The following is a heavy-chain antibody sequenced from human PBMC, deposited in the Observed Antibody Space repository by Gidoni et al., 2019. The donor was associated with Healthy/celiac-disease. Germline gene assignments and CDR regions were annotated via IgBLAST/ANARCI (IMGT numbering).Heavy chain of an antibody. CDR1: GFTVSSYA. V-gene: IGHV3-23*04. J-gene: IGHJ4*02. Sequence: EVQLVESGGGLVQPGGSLRLSCAASGFTVSSYAMGWVRQAPGKGLEWVSAISGRGGSTYYADSVKGRFTISRDNSKNTLYLQMNSLRAEDTAVYYCAKGTYYDFWSGYTHFDYWGQGTLVTVSS. D-gene: IGHD3-3*01. CDR2: ISGRGGST. CDR3: AKGTYYDFWSGYTHFDY.